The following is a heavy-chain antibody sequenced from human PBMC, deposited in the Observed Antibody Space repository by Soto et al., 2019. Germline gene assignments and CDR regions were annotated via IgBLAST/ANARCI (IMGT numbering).Heavy chain of an antibody. CDR1: GYTFTSYA. V-gene: IGHV1-18*01. Sequence: QVQLVQSGAEVKKPGASVKVSCKASGYTFTSYAISWVRQAPGQGLEWMGWISAYNGNTNYAQKLQGRVTMTTDTPMTKAYMHLSILRSYDTVVNDSAMSGRLGGCWGQGTMLSVPS. J-gene: IGHJ4*02. D-gene: IGHD3-10*01. CDR2: ISAYNGNT. CDR3: AMSGRLGGC.